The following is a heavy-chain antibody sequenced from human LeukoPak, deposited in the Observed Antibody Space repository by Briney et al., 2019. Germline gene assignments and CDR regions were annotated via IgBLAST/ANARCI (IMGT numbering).Heavy chain of an antibody. J-gene: IGHJ4*02. V-gene: IGHV1-2*02. CDR2: INPNSGGT. CDR3: ARVPSRWLVPYDTDY. D-gene: IGHD6-19*01. Sequence: ASVKVSCKASGYTFTGYYMHWVRQAPGQGLEWMGWINPNSGGTNYAQKFQGRVTMTRDTSISTAYMELSRLRSDDTAVYYCARVPSRWLVPYDTDYWGQGTLVTVSS. CDR1: GYTFTGYY.